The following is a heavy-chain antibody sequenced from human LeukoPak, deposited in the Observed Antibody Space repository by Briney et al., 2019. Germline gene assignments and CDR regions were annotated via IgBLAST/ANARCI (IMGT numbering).Heavy chain of an antibody. J-gene: IGHJ4*02. D-gene: IGHD2-2*02. CDR1: GYTFTGYY. CDR2: INPNSGGT. Sequence: ASVKVSCKASGYTFTGYYMHWVRQAPGQGLEWMGWINPNSGGTNYAQKFQGRVTMTRDTSISTAYMELSRLRSDDTAVYYCARSLRKYCSSTSCYTGFDYWGQGTLVTVSS. CDR3: ARSLRKYCSSTSCYTGFDY. V-gene: IGHV1-2*02.